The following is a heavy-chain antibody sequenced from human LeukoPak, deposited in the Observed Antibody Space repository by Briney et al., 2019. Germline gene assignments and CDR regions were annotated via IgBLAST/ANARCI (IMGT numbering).Heavy chain of an antibody. CDR3: AKEAVAAAGPFDY. V-gene: IGHV3-23*01. Sequence: GGSLRLSCAASGFTFSSYAMSWVRQAPGKGLEWVSSISGSGGSIYYADSVKGRFTISRDSSKSTLYLQMNSLRAEDTAIYYCAKEAVAAAGPFDYWGQGTLVTVSS. D-gene: IGHD6-13*01. CDR2: ISGSGGSI. CDR1: GFTFSSYA. J-gene: IGHJ4*02.